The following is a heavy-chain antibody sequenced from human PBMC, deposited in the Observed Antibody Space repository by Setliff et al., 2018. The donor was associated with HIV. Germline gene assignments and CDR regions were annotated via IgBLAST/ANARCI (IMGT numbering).Heavy chain of an antibody. V-gene: IGHV4-39*07. D-gene: IGHD2-21*01. CDR2: INYSGST. Sequence: SETLSLTCTVSGGSISSSSYYWGWIRQPPGKGLEWIGSINYSGSTYYNPSLKSRVTISVDTSQNQFSLKLSSVTAADTAIYYCARYGGNSFWFDPWGQGTLVTVSS. CDR3: ARYGGNSFWFDP. J-gene: IGHJ5*02. CDR1: GGSISSSSYY.